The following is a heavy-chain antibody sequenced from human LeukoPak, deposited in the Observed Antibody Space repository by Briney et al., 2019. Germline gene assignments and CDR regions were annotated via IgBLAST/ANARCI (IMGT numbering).Heavy chain of an antibody. J-gene: IGHJ3*01. CDR2: IVVGSGNT. Sequence: ASVEVSCKASGFTFTSSAVQWVRQARGQRLEWIGWIVVGSGNTNYAQKFRERVTITRDMSTSTVYMELSSLRSEDTAVYYCAAEGRPTVVTFRKGAVDLWGQGTMVTVSS. D-gene: IGHD4-23*01. CDR1: GFTFTSSA. CDR3: AAEGRPTVVTFRKGAVDL. V-gene: IGHV1-58*01.